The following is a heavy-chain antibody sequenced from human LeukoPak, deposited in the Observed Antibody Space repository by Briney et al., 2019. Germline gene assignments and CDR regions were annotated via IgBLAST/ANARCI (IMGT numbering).Heavy chain of an antibody. V-gene: IGHV3-30*18. CDR1: GYTFTSYY. J-gene: IGHJ4*02. CDR2: ISYDGSNK. Sequence: SCKASGYTFTSYYMHWVRQAPGKGLEWVAVISYDGSNKYYADSVKGRFTISRDNSKNTLYLQMNSLRAEDTAVYYCAKDGDYDSSGYMVYWGQGTLVTVSS. D-gene: IGHD3-22*01. CDR3: AKDGDYDSSGYMVY.